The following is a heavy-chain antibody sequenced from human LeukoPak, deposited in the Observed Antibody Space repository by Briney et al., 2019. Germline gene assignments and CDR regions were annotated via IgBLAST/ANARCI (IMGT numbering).Heavy chain of an antibody. Sequence: GGSLRLSCAASGFTFSSFGMNWVRQAPGKGLEWASYISDSSSLTDYADSVKGRFTISRDNAKNSLSLQLNSLRDEDTAVYFCAKVIRGGYGMDVWGQGTTVTVSS. D-gene: IGHD3-10*01. V-gene: IGHV3-48*02. CDR3: AKVIRGGYGMDV. CDR1: GFTFSSFG. J-gene: IGHJ6*02. CDR2: ISDSSSLT.